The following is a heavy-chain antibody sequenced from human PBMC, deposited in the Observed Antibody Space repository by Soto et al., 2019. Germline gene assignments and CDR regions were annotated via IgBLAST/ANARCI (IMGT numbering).Heavy chain of an antibody. Sequence: GAAVKVSCKASGGPFRSYAISWVRQAPGQGLEWMGGIIPIFGTANYAQKLPGRVPITSDESTSTAYMELGSLRSEDTAVYYCARDLIQDIVVVPDAPVGFGMDVWGQGTTVTVSS. D-gene: IGHD2-2*01. V-gene: IGHV1-69*13. CDR3: ARDLIQDIVVVPDAPVGFGMDV. CDR2: IIPIFGTA. CDR1: GGPFRSYA. J-gene: IGHJ6*02.